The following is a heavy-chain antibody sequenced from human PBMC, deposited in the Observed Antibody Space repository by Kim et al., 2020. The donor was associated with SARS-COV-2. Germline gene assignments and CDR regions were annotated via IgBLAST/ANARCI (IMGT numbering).Heavy chain of an antibody. D-gene: IGHD1-26*01. V-gene: IGHV3-9*01. J-gene: IGHJ6*02. Sequence: ADSVKGRFTIARANDKNPLDLQMNSLRAEDTALYYCAKDYRVGGSYGMDVWGQGTTVTVSS. CDR3: AKDYRVGGSYGMDV.